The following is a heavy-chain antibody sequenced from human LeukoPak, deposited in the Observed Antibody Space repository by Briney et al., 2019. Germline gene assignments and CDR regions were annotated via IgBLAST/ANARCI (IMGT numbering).Heavy chain of an antibody. CDR1: GFTVSNYW. CDR3: TSLLSCSSTSCNPDRDY. V-gene: IGHV3-74*01. D-gene: IGHD2-2*01. CDR2: IYSCGSST. J-gene: IGHJ4*02. Sequence: GGSLRLSCAASGFTVSNYWMHWVRQAPGKGLVWVSRIYSCGSSTNYADAVKGRFTISSDNAKNPLHLQMNRRGAEDTALYFGTSLLSCSSTSCNPDRDYWGQGTLVTV.